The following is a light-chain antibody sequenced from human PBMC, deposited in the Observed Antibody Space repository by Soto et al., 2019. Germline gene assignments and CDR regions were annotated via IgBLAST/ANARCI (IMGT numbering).Light chain of an antibody. Sequence: ENVLTQSPGTLSLSPGERATISCRASQSVSSSYLGWYQQKPVQAPRLLIYGASSRATCIPDRFSGSGSGTDFTLIISGLEPEDFAVYFCQQYGTSPWTFGQGTK. J-gene: IGKJ1*01. V-gene: IGKV3-20*01. CDR1: QSVSSSY. CDR3: QQYGTSPWT. CDR2: GAS.